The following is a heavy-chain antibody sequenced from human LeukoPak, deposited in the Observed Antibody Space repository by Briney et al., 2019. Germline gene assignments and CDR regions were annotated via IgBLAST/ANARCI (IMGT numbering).Heavy chain of an antibody. D-gene: IGHD3-10*01. CDR3: AKWQYYVSGDDY. CDR1: GITFRSYA. V-gene: IGHV3-23*01. Sequence: GGSLRLSCAASGITFRSYAMSWVRQARGKGLEWVSAINGDGGRTYYADSVKGRFTISRDNSKNTLFLQMNSLRAEDTAIYYCAKWQYYVSGDDYWGQGILVTVSS. J-gene: IGHJ4*02. CDR2: INGDGGRT.